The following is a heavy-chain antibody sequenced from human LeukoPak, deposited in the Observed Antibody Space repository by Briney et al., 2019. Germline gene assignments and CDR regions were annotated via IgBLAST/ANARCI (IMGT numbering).Heavy chain of an antibody. V-gene: IGHV1-8*01. D-gene: IGHD1-14*01. Sequence: ASVKVSCKASGYPFTTYDIKWVRKATGQGFEWMGWMNPSSGYTGYSQKFQGRVTMTRNTSITTAYMELSSLRSEDTAVYYCARISDHNWYFDLWGRGTLVTVSS. CDR1: GYPFTTYD. J-gene: IGHJ2*01. CDR2: MNPSSGYT. CDR3: ARISDHNWYFDL.